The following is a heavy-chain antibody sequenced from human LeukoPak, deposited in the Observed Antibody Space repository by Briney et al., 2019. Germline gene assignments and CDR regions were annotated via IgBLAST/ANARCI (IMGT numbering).Heavy chain of an antibody. CDR1: GYTFTGYY. D-gene: IGHD2-15*01. J-gene: IGHJ4*02. CDR2: INPNSGCT. V-gene: IGHV1-2*02. Sequence: GASVKVSCKASGYTFTGYYMHWVRQAPGQGLEWMGWINPNSGCTNYSQKFQGRVTMTRDTSISTAYMELSRLRSDDTAVYYCARDQGYCCGGSCFVAGYWGQGTLVTVSS. CDR3: ARDQGYCCGGSCFVAGY.